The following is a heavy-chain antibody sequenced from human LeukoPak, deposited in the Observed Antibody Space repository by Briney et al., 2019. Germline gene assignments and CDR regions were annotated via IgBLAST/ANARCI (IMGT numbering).Heavy chain of an antibody. CDR3: AKQLPKYYYDSSGYPNDY. D-gene: IGHD3-22*01. V-gene: IGHV3-33*06. Sequence: PGGSLRLSCAASGFTFSSYGMHWVRQAPGKGLEWVAVIWYDGSNKYYADSVKGRFTISRDNSKNTLYLQMNSLRAEDTAVYYCAKQLPKYYYDSSGYPNDYWGQGTLVTVSS. CDR2: IWYDGSNK. CDR1: GFTFSSYG. J-gene: IGHJ4*02.